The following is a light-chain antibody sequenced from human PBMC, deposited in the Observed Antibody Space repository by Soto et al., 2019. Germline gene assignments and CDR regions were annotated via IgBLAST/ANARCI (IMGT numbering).Light chain of an antibody. CDR1: QSVSSN. CDR2: GAS. J-gene: IGKJ4*01. Sequence: EIVMTQSPGTLSVSPGEIATLSFSASQSVSSNLAWYQHKPGQAPRLLIYGASNRATGIPDRFSGSGSGTDFTLTISRLEPEDFAVYYCQQHDNSPLTFGGGTKVDIK. CDR3: QQHDNSPLT. V-gene: IGKV3-20*01.